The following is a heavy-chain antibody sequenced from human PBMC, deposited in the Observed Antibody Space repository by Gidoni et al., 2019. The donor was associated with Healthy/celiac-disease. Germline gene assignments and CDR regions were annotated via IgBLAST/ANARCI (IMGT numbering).Heavy chain of an antibody. CDR2: ISYDGSNK. Sequence: QVQLVESGGGVVQQGRSRRLCCAASGFNFSSYAMHWVRQAPGKGLGWVAVISYDGSNKYYADSVKVRFTISRDNSTNTLYLQMNRLRAEDTAVYYCARELVPAAAMGMDVWGQGTTVTVSS. J-gene: IGHJ6*02. CDR3: ARELVPAAAMGMDV. V-gene: IGHV3-30-3*01. CDR1: GFNFSSYA. D-gene: IGHD2-2*01.